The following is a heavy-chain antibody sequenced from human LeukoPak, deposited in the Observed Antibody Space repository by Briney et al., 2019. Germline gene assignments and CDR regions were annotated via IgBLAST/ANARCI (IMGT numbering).Heavy chain of an antibody. V-gene: IGHV1-69*13. CDR2: IIPIFGTA. D-gene: IGHD3-10*01. CDR1: GGTFSSYA. Sequence: ASVKVSCKASGGTFSSYAISWVRQAPGQGLEWMGGIIPIFGTANYAQKFQGRVTITADESTSTAYMELSSLRSEDTAVYYCARDRVTMVRGVNYYYGMDVWGQGTTVTVSS. J-gene: IGHJ6*02. CDR3: ARDRVTMVRGVNYYYGMDV.